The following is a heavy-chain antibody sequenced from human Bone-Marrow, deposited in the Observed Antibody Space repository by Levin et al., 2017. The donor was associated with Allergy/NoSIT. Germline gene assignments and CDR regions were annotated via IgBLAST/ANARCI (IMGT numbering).Heavy chain of an antibody. D-gene: IGHD7-27*01. Sequence: GESLKISCKALGYTFTSYSIHWVRQAPGQGLEWMGLFNPRGGSPRLADKFRGRVTMNRDPSASPAYMELTRLTSEDTAVYYCARTSRTFRAGDLLWVRDSWGQGTPVSVSA. CDR1: GYTFTSYS. CDR2: FNPRGGSP. CDR3: ARTSRTFRAGDLLWVRDS. J-gene: IGHJ4*02. V-gene: IGHV1-46*01.